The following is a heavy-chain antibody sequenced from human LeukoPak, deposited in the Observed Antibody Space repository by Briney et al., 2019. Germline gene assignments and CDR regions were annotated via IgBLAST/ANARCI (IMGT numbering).Heavy chain of an antibody. Sequence: SETLSLTCAVYGGSFGGYYWSWIRQPPGKGLEWIGEINHSGSTNYNPSLKSRVTISVDTSKNQFSLKLSSVTAADTAVYYCARSDIVVVPAASKIYNWFDPWGRGTLVTVSS. V-gene: IGHV4-34*01. CDR3: ARSDIVVVPAASKIYNWFDP. CDR1: GGSFGGYY. J-gene: IGHJ5*02. D-gene: IGHD2-2*01. CDR2: INHSGST.